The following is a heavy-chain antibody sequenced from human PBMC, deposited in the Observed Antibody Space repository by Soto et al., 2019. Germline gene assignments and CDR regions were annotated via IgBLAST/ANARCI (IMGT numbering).Heavy chain of an antibody. CDR2: IDPSDSYT. CDR3: ARDPVQLWTLYGMDV. Sequence: GESMKISCKGSGYSFTSYWISWVRQMPGKGLEWMGRIDPSDSYTNYSPSFQGHVTISADKSISTAYLQWSSLKASDTAMYYCARDPVQLWTLYGMDVWGQGTTVTVSS. V-gene: IGHV5-10-1*01. J-gene: IGHJ6*02. D-gene: IGHD5-18*01. CDR1: GYSFTSYW.